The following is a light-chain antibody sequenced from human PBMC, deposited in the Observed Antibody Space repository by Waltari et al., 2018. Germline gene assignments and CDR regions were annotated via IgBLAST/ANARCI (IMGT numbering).Light chain of an antibody. Sequence: EFVLTQSQGTLSLLPGERATLSCRASQIFGRFLAWYQQKPGQAPRLLIYAASNRATGIPDRFSGSGSGTDFSLTISRLEPEDFAVYFCQNHGSLPAVFGQGTKVEIK. J-gene: IGKJ1*01. CDR1: QIFGRF. CDR2: AAS. V-gene: IGKV3-20*01. CDR3: QNHGSLPAV.